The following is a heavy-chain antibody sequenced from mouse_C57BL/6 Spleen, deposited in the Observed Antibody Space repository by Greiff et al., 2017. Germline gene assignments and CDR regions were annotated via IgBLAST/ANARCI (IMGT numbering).Heavy chain of an antibody. CDR3: ARHEDRGYGYDGLDY. D-gene: IGHD2-2*01. V-gene: IGHV1-62-2*01. J-gene: IGHJ2*01. CDR2: FYPGSGSI. Sequence: QVQLQHSGAELVKPGASVKLSCKASGYTFTEYTIHWVKQRSGQGLEWIGWFYPGSGSIKYNEKFKDKATLTADKSSSTVYMELSRLTSEDSAVXFCARHEDRGYGYDGLDYWGQGTTLTVSS. CDR1: GYTFTEYT.